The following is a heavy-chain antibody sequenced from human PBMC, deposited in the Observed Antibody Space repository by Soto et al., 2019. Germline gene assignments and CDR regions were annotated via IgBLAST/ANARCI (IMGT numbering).Heavy chain of an antibody. Sequence: ASVKVSCKASGYTFTSYYMHWVRQAPGQGLEWMGGIIPIFGTANYAQKFQGRVTITADESTSTAYMELSSLRSEDTAVYYCASAPVGDPPPNWFDPWGQGTLVTVSS. D-gene: IGHD1-26*01. CDR2: IIPIFGTA. J-gene: IGHJ5*02. CDR3: ASAPVGDPPPNWFDP. CDR1: GYTFTSYY. V-gene: IGHV1-69*13.